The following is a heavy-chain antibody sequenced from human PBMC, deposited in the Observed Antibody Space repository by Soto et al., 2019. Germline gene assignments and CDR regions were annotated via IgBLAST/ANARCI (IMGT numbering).Heavy chain of an antibody. CDR3: ARGRIAGAATDFYYYGMDV. CDR1: GGTFSTYV. V-gene: IGHV1-69*12. Sequence: QVQLVQSGAEVKKPGSSVKVSCKASGGTFSTYVISGVRQAPGQGLEWMGGIIPVFATTNYAQKFQGRVTITADESTRTGYPELNRLRSEDTAVYYCARGRIAGAATDFYYYGMDVWGQGTSVTVSS. D-gene: IGHD1-26*01. J-gene: IGHJ6*02. CDR2: IIPVFATT.